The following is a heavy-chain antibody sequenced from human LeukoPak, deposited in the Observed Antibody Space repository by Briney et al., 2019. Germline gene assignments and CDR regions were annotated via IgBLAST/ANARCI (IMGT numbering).Heavy chain of an antibody. D-gene: IGHD6-19*01. J-gene: IGHJ4*02. V-gene: IGHV1-2*02. Sequence: ASVKVSCKASGYTFTGYYMHWVRQAPGQGLEWMGWINPNSGGTNYAQKFQGRVTMTRDTSISTAYMELGRLRSDDTAVYYCARVLGSVADYYFDYWGQGTLVTVSS. CDR1: GYTFTGYY. CDR2: INPNSGGT. CDR3: ARVLGSVADYYFDY.